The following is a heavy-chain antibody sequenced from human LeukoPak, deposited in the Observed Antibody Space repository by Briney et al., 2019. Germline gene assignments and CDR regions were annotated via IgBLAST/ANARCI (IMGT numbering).Heavy chain of an antibody. Sequence: PSETLSLTCTVSGGSISSGSYYWSWIRQPAGKGLEWIGRIYTSGSTYYNPSLKSRVTISVDTSKNQFSLKLSSVTAADTAVYYCARDIPVGYYGSGSPFLSYWGQGTLVTVSS. V-gene: IGHV4-61*02. D-gene: IGHD3-10*01. J-gene: IGHJ4*02. CDR3: ARDIPVGYYGSGSPFLSY. CDR1: GGSISSGSYY. CDR2: IYTSGST.